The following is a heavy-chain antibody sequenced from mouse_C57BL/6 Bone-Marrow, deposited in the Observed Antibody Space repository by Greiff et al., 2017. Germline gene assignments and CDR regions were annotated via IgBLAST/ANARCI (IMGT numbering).Heavy chain of an antibody. V-gene: IGHV14-4*01. Sequence: EVKLMESGAELVRPGASVKLSCTASGFNIKDDYMHWVKQRPEQGLEWIGWIDPENGDTEYASKFQGKATITADTSSNTAYLQLSSLASEDTAVYYCTTWGYWGQGTTLTVSS. CDR3: TTWGY. J-gene: IGHJ2*01. CDR1: GFNIKDDY. CDR2: IDPENGDT.